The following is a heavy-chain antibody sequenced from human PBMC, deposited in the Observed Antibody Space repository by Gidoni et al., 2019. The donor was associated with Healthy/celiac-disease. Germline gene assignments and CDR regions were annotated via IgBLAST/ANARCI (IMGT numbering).Heavy chain of an antibody. J-gene: IGHJ4*02. D-gene: IGHD6-6*01. CDR2: ISYDGSNK. CDR1: GFTFSSYS. V-gene: IGHV3-30*04. Sequence: QVQLVESGGGVVQTGRSLRLSCAASGFTFSSYSMHWGRQAPVKGLEWVAVISYDGSNKYYSDSVKGRFTISRDNSKNTLYLQMNSLRAEDTAVYYCARGPTSIAANYWGQGTLVTVSS. CDR3: ARGPTSIAANY.